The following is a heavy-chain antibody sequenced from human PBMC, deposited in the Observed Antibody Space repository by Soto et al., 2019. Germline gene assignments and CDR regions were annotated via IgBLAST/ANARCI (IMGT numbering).Heavy chain of an antibody. CDR3: ASYSYGFMDYYYGMDV. CDR1: GGTFSSYA. D-gene: IGHD5-18*01. CDR2: IIPIFGTA. V-gene: IGHV1-69*13. Sequence: SVKVSCKASGGTFSSYAISWVRQAPGQGLEWMGGIIPIFGTANYAQKFQGRVTITADESTSTAYMELSSLRSEDTAVYYCASYSYGFMDYYYGMDVWGQGTTVTVSS. J-gene: IGHJ6*02.